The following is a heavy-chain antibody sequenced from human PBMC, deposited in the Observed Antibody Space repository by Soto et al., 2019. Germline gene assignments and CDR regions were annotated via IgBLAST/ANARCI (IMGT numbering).Heavy chain of an antibody. CDR1: GFTFSSYS. D-gene: IGHD2-21*02. CDR2: ISSSSSYI. Sequence: PGGALRLFCAASGFTFSSYSMNWVRQAPGKGLEWVSSISSSSSYIYYADSVKGRFTISRDNAKNSLYLQMNSLRAEDTAVYYCARDRYGGNSEAVYNWFDPWGQGTLVTVSS. J-gene: IGHJ5*02. CDR3: ARDRYGGNSEAVYNWFDP. V-gene: IGHV3-21*01.